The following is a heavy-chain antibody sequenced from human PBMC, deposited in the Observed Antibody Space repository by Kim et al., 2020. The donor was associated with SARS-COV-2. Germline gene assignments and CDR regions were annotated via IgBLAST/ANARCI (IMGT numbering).Heavy chain of an antibody. Sequence: FQGRVTMTRDTSTSTVYMELSSLRSEDTAVYYCARDDYDYVWGSYHHFDYWGQGTLVTVSS. CDR3: ARDDYDYVWGSYHHFDY. V-gene: IGHV1-46*01. J-gene: IGHJ4*02. D-gene: IGHD3-16*02.